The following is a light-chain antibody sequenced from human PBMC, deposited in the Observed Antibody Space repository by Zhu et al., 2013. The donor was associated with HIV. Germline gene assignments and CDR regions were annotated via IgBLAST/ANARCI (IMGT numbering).Light chain of an antibody. CDR3: QQSYSTPWT. CDR2: GAS. Sequence: EIVLTQSPGTLSLSPGERATLSCRASQTVSSSFLAWYQQKPGQAPRLLIYGASSRATGIPDRFSGSGSGTDFTLTINSLQPEDFATYYCQQSYSTPWTFGHGTKVEV. CDR1: QTVSSSF. J-gene: IGKJ1*01. V-gene: IGKV3-20*01.